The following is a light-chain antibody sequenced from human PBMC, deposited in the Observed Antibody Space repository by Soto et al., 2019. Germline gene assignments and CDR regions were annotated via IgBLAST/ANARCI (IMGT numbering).Light chain of an antibody. V-gene: IGLV2-14*01. CDR2: DVS. Sequence: QSVLTQPASVSGSPGQSIAISCTGTSGDVGAYDFVSWHQQHPGKAPKLMIYDVSRRPSGVSDRFSGSNSGNTASLIIYGLQAEDEADYYCSSFPGGSTYVFGTGTKVT. CDR3: SSFPGGSTYV. CDR1: SGDVGAYDF. J-gene: IGLJ1*01.